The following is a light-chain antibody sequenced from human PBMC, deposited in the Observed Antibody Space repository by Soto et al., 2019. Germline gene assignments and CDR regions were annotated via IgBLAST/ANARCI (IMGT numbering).Light chain of an antibody. Sequence: ALTQPASVSGSPGQSITISCTGTSSDVGGYNYVSWYQQHPGKAPKLMIYDVSNRPSGVSNRFSGSKSGNTASLTISGLQAEDEADYYCSSYTSSSTLYVSGTGPKVTVL. CDR1: SSDVGGYNY. CDR3: SSYTSSSTLYV. CDR2: DVS. V-gene: IGLV2-14*01. J-gene: IGLJ1*01.